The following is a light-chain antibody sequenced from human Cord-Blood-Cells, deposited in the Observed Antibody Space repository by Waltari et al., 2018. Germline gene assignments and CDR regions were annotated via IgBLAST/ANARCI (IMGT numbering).Light chain of an antibody. V-gene: IGLV2-14*01. J-gene: IGLJ1*01. CDR3: SSYTSSSTYV. CDR2: DVS. CDR1: SSHVGGYNY. Sequence: QSALTQPASVSGSPGQSITISCTGTSSHVGGYNYVSWYQQHPGKAPKLIIYDVSKRPSGFSNRFSGSKSGNTASLTISGLQAEDEADYYCSSYTSSSTYVFGTGTKVTVL.